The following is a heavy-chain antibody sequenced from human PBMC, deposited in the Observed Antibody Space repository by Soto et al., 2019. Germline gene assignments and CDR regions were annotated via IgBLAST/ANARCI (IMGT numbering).Heavy chain of an antibody. D-gene: IGHD3-16*01. Sequence: QVQLVESGGGEVQPGRSLRLSCAASGFVLSHYGMHWVRQAPGKGLEWVAVISFDGKNKYYADSVKGRFTISKDSSKSTLYLQMNSLRAEDTALYYCGKADGDYDGRVDLWGQGTLVTVSS. CDR3: GKADGDYDGRVDL. CDR2: ISFDGKNK. J-gene: IGHJ4*02. CDR1: GFVLSHYG. V-gene: IGHV3-30*03.